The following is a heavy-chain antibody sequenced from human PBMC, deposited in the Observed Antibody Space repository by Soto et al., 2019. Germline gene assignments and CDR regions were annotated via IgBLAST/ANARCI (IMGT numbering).Heavy chain of an antibody. V-gene: IGHV4-4*02. CDR3: ARGGSAMVRGVIITGHWFDP. CDR2: LYHSGST. Sequence: PSETLSLTCAVSGGSISSSNWWSWVRQPPGKGLEWIGELYHSGSTNYNPSLKSRVTISVDKSKNQFSLKLSSVTAADTAVYYCARGGSAMVRGVIITGHWFDPWGQGTLVTVSS. CDR1: GGSISSSNW. D-gene: IGHD3-10*01. J-gene: IGHJ5*02.